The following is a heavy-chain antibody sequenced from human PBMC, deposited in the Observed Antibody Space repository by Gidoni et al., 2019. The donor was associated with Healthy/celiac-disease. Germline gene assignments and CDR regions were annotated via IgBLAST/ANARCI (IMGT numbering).Heavy chain of an antibody. CDR2: INHSGST. V-gene: IGHV4-34*01. J-gene: IGHJ4*02. CDR3: ARGDYYDSSGYYY. Sequence: QVQLQQWGAGLLKPSETLSLTCAAYGGSFSGYYWSWIRQPPGKGLEWIGEINHSGSTNYNPSLKSRVTISVDTSKNQFSLKLSSVTAADTAVYYCARGDYYDSSGYYYWGQGTLVTVSS. CDR1: GGSFSGYY. D-gene: IGHD3-22*01.